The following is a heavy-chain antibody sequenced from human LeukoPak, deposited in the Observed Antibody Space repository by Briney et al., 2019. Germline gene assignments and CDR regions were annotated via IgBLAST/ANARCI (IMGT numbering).Heavy chain of an antibody. D-gene: IGHD3-16*01. Sequence: PSETLSLTCTVSGGSISSSSYYWGWIRQPPGKGLEWIGSIYYSGSTYYKPSLKSRVTVSVDTSKNQFSLNLRSVAAADTAVYYCATTWGSWGPGTLVTVSS. CDR1: GGSISSSSYY. CDR2: IYYSGST. CDR3: ATTWGS. V-gene: IGHV4-39*01. J-gene: IGHJ4*02.